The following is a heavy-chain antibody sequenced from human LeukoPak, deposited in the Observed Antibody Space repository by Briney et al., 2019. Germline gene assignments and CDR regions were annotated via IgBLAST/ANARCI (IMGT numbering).Heavy chain of an antibody. V-gene: IGHV3-21*01. CDR2: ISSSSSYI. CDR3: AKKETGYSGGSYYAYAFDI. Sequence: PGGSLRLSCAASGFTFSSYSMNWVRQAPGKGLEWVSSISSSSSYIYYADSVKGRFTISRDNAKNSLYLQMNSLRAEDTAVYYCAKKETGYSGGSYYAYAFDIWGQGTMVTVSS. CDR1: GFTFSSYS. D-gene: IGHD1-26*01. J-gene: IGHJ3*02.